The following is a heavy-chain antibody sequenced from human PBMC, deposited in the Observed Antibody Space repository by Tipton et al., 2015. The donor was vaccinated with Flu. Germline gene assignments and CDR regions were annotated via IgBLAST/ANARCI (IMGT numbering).Heavy chain of an antibody. D-gene: IGHD3-10*01. Sequence: QLVQSGGGVVQPGRSLRLSCVTSGFTFSSYGMHWVRQAPGKGLEWVAVIFDGGSQFYSDSVRGRFTISRDNSKNTVDLQMNSLRVEDTAVYYCAGPGRWRGSATWFLDSWGQGTLVTVSS. CDR2: IFDGGSQ. CDR3: AGPGRWRGSATWFLDS. CDR1: GFTFSSYG. J-gene: IGHJ4*02. V-gene: IGHV3-30*03.